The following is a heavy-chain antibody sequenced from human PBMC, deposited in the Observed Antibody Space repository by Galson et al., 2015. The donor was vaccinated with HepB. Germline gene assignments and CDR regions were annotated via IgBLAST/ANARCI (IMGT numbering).Heavy chain of an antibody. Sequence: VSGGSISSSSYYWGWIRQPPGKGLEWIGYIYHSGSTYYNPSLKSRVTISVDRSKNQFSLKLSSVTAADTAVYYCSGSHGAFDIWGQGTMVTVSS. CDR1: GGSISSSSYY. CDR3: SGSHGAFDI. V-gene: IGHV4-39*07. CDR2: IYHSGST. J-gene: IGHJ3*02. D-gene: IGHD1-26*01.